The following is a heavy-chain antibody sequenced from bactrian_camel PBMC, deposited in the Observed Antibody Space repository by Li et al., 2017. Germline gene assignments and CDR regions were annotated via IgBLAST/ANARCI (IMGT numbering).Heavy chain of an antibody. CDR1: GYIYSSYC. CDR3: AAKDRESYYADYDFRESVWYNY. V-gene: IGHV3S53*01. Sequence: HVQLVESGGGSVQAGGSLRLSCAASGYIYSSYCMGWFRQALGKEREGVASIDCDGSKTYANSVKGRFTISQDNAENTLYLQMNSLRPDDTAMYYCAAKDRESYYADYDFRESVWYNYWGQGTQVTVS. J-gene: IGHJ4*01. CDR2: IDCDGSK. D-gene: IGHD4*01.